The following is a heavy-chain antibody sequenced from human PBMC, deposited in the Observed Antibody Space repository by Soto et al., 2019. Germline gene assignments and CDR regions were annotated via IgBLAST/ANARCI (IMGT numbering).Heavy chain of an antibody. CDR3: ARDGSMRYLDY. CDR1: GFAFSTSA. Sequence: PGGSLRLSCAASGFAFSTSAMHWVRQAPGMGLEYVSAISSNGDTTYYANSVKGRFTISRDNSKNTLYLQMGSLRVEDMVVYYCARDGSMRYLDYWGQGALVTVSS. J-gene: IGHJ4*02. V-gene: IGHV3-64*01. CDR2: ISSNGDTT.